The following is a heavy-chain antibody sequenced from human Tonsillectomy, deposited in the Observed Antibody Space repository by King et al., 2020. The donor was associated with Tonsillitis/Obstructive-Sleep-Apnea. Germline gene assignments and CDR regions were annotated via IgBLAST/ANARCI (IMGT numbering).Heavy chain of an antibody. CDR1: GGSISSYY. D-gene: IGHD3-3*01. CDR2: IYYSGST. CDR3: AGHLRSTSFRVTTQGQNYYMDV. J-gene: IGHJ6*03. Sequence: VQLQESGPGLVKPSETLSLTCTVAGGSISSYYWSWVRPPPGKGLAWSGYIYYSGSTNYNPSLTRRVTISVDTSKHKFSLKLNSVTAADTAVYYCAGHLRSTSFRVTTQGQNYYMDVWGKGTTVTVSS. V-gene: IGHV4-59*08.